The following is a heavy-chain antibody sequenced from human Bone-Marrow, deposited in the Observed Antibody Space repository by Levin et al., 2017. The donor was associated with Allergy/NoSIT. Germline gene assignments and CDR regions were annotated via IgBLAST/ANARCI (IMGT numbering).Heavy chain of an antibody. D-gene: IGHD3-10*01. CDR2: IYSGGST. Sequence: GESLKISCAASGFTVSSNYMSWVRQAPGKGPEWVSVIYSGGSTYYADSVKGRFTISRDNSKNTLYLQLNSLRAEDTAVYYCARWWFGEWLSHWGQGALVTVSS. CDR1: GFTVSSNY. J-gene: IGHJ4*02. V-gene: IGHV3-53*01. CDR3: ARWWFGEWLSH.